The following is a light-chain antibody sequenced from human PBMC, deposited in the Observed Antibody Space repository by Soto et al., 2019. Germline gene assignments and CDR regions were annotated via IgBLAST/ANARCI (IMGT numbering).Light chain of an antibody. V-gene: IGKV3-20*01. CDR2: GAS. J-gene: IGKJ2*01. Sequence: EIVLTQSPGTLSLSPGERATLSCRASQSVTSSYLSWYQQKPGQAPRLLIYGASGRATGIPDRFSGSGSGTDFTLTXXRLEPEDFAVYYCXQYGNSPMYTFGQGTKLEIK. CDR3: XQYGNSPMYT. CDR1: QSVTSSY.